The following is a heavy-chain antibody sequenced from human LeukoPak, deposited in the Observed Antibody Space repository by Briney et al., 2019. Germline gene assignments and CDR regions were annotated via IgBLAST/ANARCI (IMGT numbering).Heavy chain of an antibody. V-gene: IGHV3-23*01. J-gene: IGHJ4*02. CDR1: GFTFSSYA. Sequence: GGSLRLSCAASGFTFSSYAMSWVRQAPGKGLEWVSAISGGGGSTYYADSVKGRFTISRDNSKNTLYLQMNSLRAEDTAVYYCATWGGDTAMVPYWGQGTLVTVSS. D-gene: IGHD5-18*01. CDR2: ISGGGGST. CDR3: ATWGGDTAMVPY.